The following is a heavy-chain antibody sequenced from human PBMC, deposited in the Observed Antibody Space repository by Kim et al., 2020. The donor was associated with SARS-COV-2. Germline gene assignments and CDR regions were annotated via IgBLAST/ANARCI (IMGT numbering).Heavy chain of an antibody. J-gene: IGHJ4*02. D-gene: IGHD1-20*01. V-gene: IGHV3-48*02. CDR3: ARDATYNWNDANEDYFDY. Sequence: VKGRFTISRDNAKNSLYLQMNSLRDEDTAVYYCARDATYNWNDANEDYFDYWGQGTLVTVSS.